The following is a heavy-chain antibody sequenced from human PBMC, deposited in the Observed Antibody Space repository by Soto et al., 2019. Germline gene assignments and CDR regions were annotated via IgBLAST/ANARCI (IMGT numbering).Heavy chain of an antibody. V-gene: IGHV1-18*01. D-gene: IGHD4-17*01. CDR3: ARDPGYGDYEIDY. J-gene: IGHJ4*02. Sequence: PVPGSFNASRSSFTSHGICCVCHTPGQGLEWMGWISAYNGNTNYAQKLQGRVTMTTDTSTSTAYMELRSLRSDDTAVYYCARDPGYGDYEIDYWGQGTLVTVSS. CDR2: ISAYNGNT. CDR1: RSSFTSHG.